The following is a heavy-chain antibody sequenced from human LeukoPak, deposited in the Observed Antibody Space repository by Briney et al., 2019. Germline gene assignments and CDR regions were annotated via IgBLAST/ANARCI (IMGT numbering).Heavy chain of an antibody. CDR1: GYTFTSYG. CDR3: ARDQPRRWFDP. V-gene: IGHV1-18*01. J-gene: IGHJ5*02. Sequence: ASVKVSCKASGYTFTSYGISWVRQAPGQGLEWMGWISAYNGNRNYAQKFQGRVTMTPDTSTSTAYMELRSLRSDDTAVYYCARDQPRRWFDPWGQGTLVTVSS. CDR2: ISAYNGNR.